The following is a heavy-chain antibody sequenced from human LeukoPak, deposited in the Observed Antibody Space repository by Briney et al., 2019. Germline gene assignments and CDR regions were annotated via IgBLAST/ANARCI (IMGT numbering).Heavy chain of an antibody. J-gene: IGHJ4*02. Sequence: SETLSLTCTVSGGSISTHYWSWIRQPPGKGLEWIGYIHYSGSNNYNPSLKSRVTISEDTSKNQFSLKLSSVTAADTAVYYCPRVISWSTTGFDYWGQGSPVTAS. V-gene: IGHV4-59*11. D-gene: IGHD2-21*01. CDR1: GGSISTHY. CDR2: IHYSGSN. CDR3: PRVISWSTTGFDY.